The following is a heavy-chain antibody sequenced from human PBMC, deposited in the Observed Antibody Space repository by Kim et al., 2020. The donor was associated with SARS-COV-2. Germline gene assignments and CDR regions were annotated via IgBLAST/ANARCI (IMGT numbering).Heavy chain of an antibody. D-gene: IGHD3-10*01. CDR1: GFTVSSNY. J-gene: IGHJ6*02. CDR2: IYSGGST. Sequence: GGSLRLSCAASGFTVSSNYMSWVRQAPGKGLEWVSVIYSGGSTHYADSVKGRFTISRDNSKNTLYLQMNSLRAEDTAVYYCARDNSQGLYGSGSYHYYYYGMDVWGQGTTVTVSS. V-gene: IGHV3-53*01. CDR3: ARDNSQGLYGSGSYHYYYYGMDV.